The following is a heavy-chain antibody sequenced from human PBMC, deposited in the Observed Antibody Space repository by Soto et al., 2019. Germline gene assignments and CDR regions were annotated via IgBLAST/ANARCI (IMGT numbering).Heavy chain of an antibody. V-gene: IGHV1-69*02. CDR2: IIPILGIA. Sequence: ASVKVSCKASGGTFSRYTISWVRQAPGQGLEWMGRIIPILGIANYAQKFQGRVTITADKSTSTAYMELSSLRSEDTAVYYCARSIGYCSGGSCSYFDYWGQGTLVTVSS. D-gene: IGHD2-15*01. CDR1: GGTFSRYT. J-gene: IGHJ4*02. CDR3: ARSIGYCSGGSCSYFDY.